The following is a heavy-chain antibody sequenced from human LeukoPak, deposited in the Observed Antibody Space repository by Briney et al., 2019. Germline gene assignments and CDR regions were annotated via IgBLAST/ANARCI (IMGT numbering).Heavy chain of an antibody. CDR1: GYTFTGYY. J-gene: IGHJ3*02. V-gene: IGHV1-2*02. CDR2: INPNSGGT. Sequence: ASVKVSCKASGYTFTGYYMHWVRQAPGQGLEWMGWINPNSGGTNYAQKFQGRVTMTRDTSISTAYMELSRLRSDDTAVYYRARGGRKWGLLPFDAFDIWGQGTMVTVSS. D-gene: IGHD1-26*01. CDR3: ARGGRKWGLLPFDAFDI.